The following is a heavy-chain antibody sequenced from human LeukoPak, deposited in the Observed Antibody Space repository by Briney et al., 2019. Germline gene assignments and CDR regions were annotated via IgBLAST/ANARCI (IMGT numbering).Heavy chain of an antibody. CDR3: ARRARSGSPDY. D-gene: IGHD1-26*01. Sequence: PGESLQISCKASGYSFTTYWIGWVRQVPGKGLEWVGIIYPADSTAKYSPSFQGQVTISADKSISTAYLQWSSLKASDTAMYYCARRARSGSPDYWGQGTLVTVSS. V-gene: IGHV5-51*01. CDR1: GYSFTTYW. J-gene: IGHJ4*02. CDR2: IYPADSTA.